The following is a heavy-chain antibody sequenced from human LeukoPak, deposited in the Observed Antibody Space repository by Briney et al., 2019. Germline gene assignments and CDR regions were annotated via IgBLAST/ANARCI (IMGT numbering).Heavy chain of an antibody. V-gene: IGHV3-7*01. CDR3: ARDPKWLDY. CDR1: GFTLSTYW. D-gene: IGHD5-12*01. CDR2: TNQEGSEK. J-gene: IGHJ4*02. Sequence: RGSLRLSCAASGFTLSTYWMSWVRQAPGKGLEWVANTNQEGSEKYYVDSVKGRFTISKDNAKNALYLQMNSLRAEDTAVYYCARDPKWLDYWGQGTLVTVSS.